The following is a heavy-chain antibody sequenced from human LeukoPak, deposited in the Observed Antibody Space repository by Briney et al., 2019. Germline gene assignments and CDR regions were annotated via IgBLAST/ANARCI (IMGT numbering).Heavy chain of an antibody. CDR3: ATDTVESYYYYMDV. J-gene: IGHJ6*03. D-gene: IGHD6-19*01. CDR2: IIPIFGTA. V-gene: IGHV1-69*13. Sequence: SVKVSYKASGGTFSSYAISWVRQAPGQGLEWMGGIIPIFGTANYAQKFQGRVTITADESTSTAYMELSSLRSEDTAVYYCATDTVESYYYYMDVWGKGTTVTISS. CDR1: GGTFSSYA.